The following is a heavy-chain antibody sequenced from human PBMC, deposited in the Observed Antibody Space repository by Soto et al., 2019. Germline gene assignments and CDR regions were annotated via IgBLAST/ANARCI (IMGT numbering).Heavy chain of an antibody. V-gene: IGHV4-59*01. CDR1: GGSISSYY. CDR3: ARDNLEREDTAIDEWAFDI. Sequence: SETLSLTCTVSGGSISSYYWSWIRQPPGKGLEWIGYIYYSGSTNYNPSLKSRVTISVDTSKNQFSLKLSSVTAADTAVYYCARDNLEREDTAIDEWAFDIWGQGTMVTVSS. CDR2: IYYSGST. D-gene: IGHD5-18*01. J-gene: IGHJ3*02.